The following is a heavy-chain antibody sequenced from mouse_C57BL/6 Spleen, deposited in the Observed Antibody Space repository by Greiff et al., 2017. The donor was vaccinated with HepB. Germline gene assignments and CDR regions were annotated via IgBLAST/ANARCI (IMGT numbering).Heavy chain of an antibody. Sequence: VQLQQPGAELVKPGASVKLSCKASGYTFTSYWMHWVKQRPGRGLEWIGRIDPNSGGTKYNEKFKSKATLTVDKPSSTAYMQHISQTSEDSAVYDGARNFYYAMDYWGQGTSVTVSS. CDR2: IDPNSGGT. CDR3: ARNFYYAMDY. V-gene: IGHV1-72*01. CDR1: GYTFTSYW. J-gene: IGHJ4*01.